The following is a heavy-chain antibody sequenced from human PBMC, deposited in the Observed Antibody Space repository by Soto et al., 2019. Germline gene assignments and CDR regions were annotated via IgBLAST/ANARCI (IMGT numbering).Heavy chain of an antibody. D-gene: IGHD2-2*01. J-gene: IGHJ5*02. Sequence: SETLSLTGSVSGGSISYNSYYWGWIRQPPGKGLEWVGGIFYTGTTYYSPSLKDRVTMSVDTSKNSFSLNLTSVTAADTAVYFCARLVVVAPVANAWGQGTLVTVSS. CDR3: ARLVVVAPVANA. V-gene: IGHV4-39*02. CDR1: GGSISYNSYY. CDR2: IFYTGTT.